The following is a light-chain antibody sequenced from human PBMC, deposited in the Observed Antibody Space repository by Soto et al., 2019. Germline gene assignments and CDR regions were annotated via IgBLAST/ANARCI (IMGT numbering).Light chain of an antibody. CDR3: MQSLETPWT. V-gene: IGKV2-28*01. CDR1: QRLLHSNGYNY. Sequence: IVMTQSPLSLTVTPGEPASISCRSSQRLLHSNGYNYLEWYLQKPGQSPQLLINLDSDRASGVPDRFSGSGSGTDFTLKISRVEAEDVGLYYCMQSLETPWTVGQGTKVEIK. CDR2: LDS. J-gene: IGKJ1*01.